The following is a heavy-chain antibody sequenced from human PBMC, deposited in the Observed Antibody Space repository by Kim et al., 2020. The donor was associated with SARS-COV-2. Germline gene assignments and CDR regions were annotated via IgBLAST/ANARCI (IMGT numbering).Heavy chain of an antibody. CDR1: GFTFDDYA. CDR2: ISWNSGSI. V-gene: IGHV3-9*01. D-gene: IGHD1-26*01. CDR3: AKDWYSGSYWGGAYFQH. J-gene: IGHJ1*01. Sequence: GGSLRLSCAASGFTFDDYAMHWVRQAPGKGLEWVSGISWNSGSIGYADSVKGRFTISRDNAKNSLYLQMNSLRAEDTALYYCAKDWYSGSYWGGAYFQHWGQGTLVTVSS.